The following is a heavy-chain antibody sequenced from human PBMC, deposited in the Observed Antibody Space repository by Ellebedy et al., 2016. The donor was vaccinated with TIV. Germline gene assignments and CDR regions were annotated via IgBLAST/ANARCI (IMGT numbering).Heavy chain of an antibody. D-gene: IGHD3-10*01. V-gene: IGHV3-73*01. CDR1: GFTFSGSA. CDR2: IRSKANSSAT. CDR3: TTDLWFGERGY. Sequence: GESLKISCAASGFTFSGSAMHWVRQASGKGLEWVGRIRSKANSSATAYAASVKGRFTISRDDSKNTLYLQMNSLKTEDTAVYYCTTDLWFGERGYWGQGTLVTVSS. J-gene: IGHJ4*02.